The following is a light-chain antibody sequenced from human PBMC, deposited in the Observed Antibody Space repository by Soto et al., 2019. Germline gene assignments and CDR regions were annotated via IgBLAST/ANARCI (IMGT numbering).Light chain of an antibody. Sequence: DIQVIQSPSSLSASVGDRVTITCRASLRISTYLNWYQHKPGKAPKLLIYDASSLQSGVPSRFSGSGSGTDFTLTISSLHPEDSATYYCQQSHSTPLTFGGGTNLEI. CDR2: DAS. J-gene: IGKJ4*01. CDR3: QQSHSTPLT. CDR1: LRISTY. V-gene: IGKV1-39*01.